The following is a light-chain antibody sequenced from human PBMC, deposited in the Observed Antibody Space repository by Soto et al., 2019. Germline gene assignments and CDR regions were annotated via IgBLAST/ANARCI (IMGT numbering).Light chain of an antibody. V-gene: IGKV2-30*01. CDR3: MQGTHWPVT. J-gene: IGKJ2*01. CDR2: KVS. Sequence: DVVMTQSPLSLPVTLGQPASISCRSSQSLVYSDGNTYLNWFQQRPGQSPRRLISKVSNRDSGVPDRVSGSGSGTDFTLQISRVEADDVGVYYCMQGTHWPVTFGQGTKLEIK. CDR1: QSLVYSDGNTY.